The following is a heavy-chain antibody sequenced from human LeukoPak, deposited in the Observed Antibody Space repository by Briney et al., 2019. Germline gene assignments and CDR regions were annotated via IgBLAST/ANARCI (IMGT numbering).Heavy chain of an antibody. CDR2: ISSSSSYI. Sequence: PGGSLRLSCAASGFTFSSYSMNWVRQAPGKGLEWVSSISSSSSYIYYADSVKGRFTISRDNAKNSLYLQMNSLRAEDTAVYYCARDLLGTGYYFDYWGQGTLVTVSS. D-gene: IGHD1-1*01. J-gene: IGHJ4*02. V-gene: IGHV3-21*01. CDR3: ARDLLGTGYYFDY. CDR1: GFTFSSYS.